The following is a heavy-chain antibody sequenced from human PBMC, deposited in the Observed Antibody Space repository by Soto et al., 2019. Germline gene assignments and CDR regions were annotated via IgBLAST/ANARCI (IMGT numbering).Heavy chain of an antibody. J-gene: IGHJ4*02. CDR2: IYHSGST. D-gene: IGHD5-12*01. CDR1: GGYISSSNW. CDR3: ARYGIRGYSGYDLAFDY. V-gene: IGHV4-4*02. Sequence: ETLPLTCDVSGGYISSSNWWSWVRQPPGKGLEWIGEIYHSGSTNYNPSLKSRVTISVDKSKNQFSLKLSSVTAADTAVYYCARYGIRGYSGYDLAFDYWGQGTLVTVSS.